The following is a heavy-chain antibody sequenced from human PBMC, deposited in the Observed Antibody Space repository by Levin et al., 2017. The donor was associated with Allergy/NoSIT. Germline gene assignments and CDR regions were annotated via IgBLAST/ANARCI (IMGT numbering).Heavy chain of an antibody. D-gene: IGHD6-19*01. Sequence: VASVKVSCAASGFTVSSNYMSWVRQAPGKGLEWVSVIYSGGSTYYADSVKGRFTISRDNSKNTLYLQMNSLRAEDTAVYYCASTYSSGWYGYAFDIWGQGTMVTVSS. CDR1: GFTVSSNY. CDR2: IYSGGST. J-gene: IGHJ3*02. V-gene: IGHV3-66*01. CDR3: ASTYSSGWYGYAFDI.